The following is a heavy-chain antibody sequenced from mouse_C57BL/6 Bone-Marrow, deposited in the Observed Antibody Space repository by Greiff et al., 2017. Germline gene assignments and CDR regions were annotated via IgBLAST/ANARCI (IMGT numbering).Heavy chain of an antibody. CDR2: IYPRDGST. J-gene: IGHJ1*03. V-gene: IGHV1-85*01. Sequence: QVQLKQSGPELVKPGASVKLSCKASGYTFTSYDINWVKQRPGQGLEWIGWIYPRDGSTKYNEKFKGKATLTVDTSSSTAYMELHSLTSEDSAVYFWARGYGSSYWYFDVWGTGTTVTVSS. D-gene: IGHD1-1*01. CDR1: GYTFTSYD. CDR3: ARGYGSSYWYFDV.